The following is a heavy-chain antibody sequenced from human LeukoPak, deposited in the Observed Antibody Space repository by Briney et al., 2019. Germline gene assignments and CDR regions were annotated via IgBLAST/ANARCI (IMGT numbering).Heavy chain of an antibody. Sequence: TSQTLSLTCTVSGGSISSGGYYWSWIRQHPGKGLEWIGYIHYSGSTYYNPSLKSRVTISVDTSKNQFSLKLSSVTAANTAVYYCARELSSGYYYGPSYNWFDPWGQGTLVTVSS. CDR3: ARELSSGYYYGPSYNWFDP. CDR1: GGSISSGGYY. V-gene: IGHV4-31*03. CDR2: IHYSGST. D-gene: IGHD3-22*01. J-gene: IGHJ5*02.